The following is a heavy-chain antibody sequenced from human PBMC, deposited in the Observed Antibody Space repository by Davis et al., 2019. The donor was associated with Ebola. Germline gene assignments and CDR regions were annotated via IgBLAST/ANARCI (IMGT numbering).Heavy chain of an antibody. Sequence: GESLKISCAASGFTFSSYGMHWVRQAPGKGLEWVAVISYDGSNKYYADSVKGRFTISRDNSKNTLSLQMNSLRAEDTAVYYCAKGGTGAYYPVFDYWGQGTLVTASS. V-gene: IGHV3-30*18. D-gene: IGHD3-16*01. CDR3: AKGGTGAYYPVFDY. CDR2: ISYDGSNK. CDR1: GFTFSSYG. J-gene: IGHJ4*02.